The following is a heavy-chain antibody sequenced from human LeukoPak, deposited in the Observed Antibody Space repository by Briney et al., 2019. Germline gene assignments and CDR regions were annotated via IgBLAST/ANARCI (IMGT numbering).Heavy chain of an antibody. V-gene: IGHV4-59*01. CDR3: ARYAVVTAIRIFDY. D-gene: IGHD2-21*02. J-gene: IGHJ4*02. Sequence: PSETLSLTCTVSGGSISSYYWSWIRQPPGKGLECIGYIYYSGSTNYNPSLKSRVTMSVDTSKNQFSLKLRSVTAADAAVYYCARYAVVTAIRIFDYWGQGTLVTVSS. CDR1: GGSISSYY. CDR2: IYYSGST.